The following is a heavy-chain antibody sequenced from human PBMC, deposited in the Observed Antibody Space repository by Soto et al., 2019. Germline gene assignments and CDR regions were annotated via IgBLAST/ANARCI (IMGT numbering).Heavy chain of an antibody. CDR3: ARGLRFGGNYYYYMDV. CDR1: GGSISSYY. D-gene: IGHD3-10*01. CDR2: IYYSGST. Sequence: SETLSLTCTVSGGSISSYYWSWIRQPPGKGLEWIGYIYYSGSTNYNPSLKSRVTISVDTSKNQFSLKLSSVTAADTAVYYCARGLRFGGNYYYYMDVWGKGTTVTVSS. J-gene: IGHJ6*03. V-gene: IGHV4-59*01.